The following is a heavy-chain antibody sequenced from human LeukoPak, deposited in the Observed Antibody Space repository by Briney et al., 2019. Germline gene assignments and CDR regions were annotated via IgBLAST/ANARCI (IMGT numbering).Heavy chain of an antibody. CDR2: INHSGST. CDR3: ARHGRYKRPFDY. D-gene: IGHD1-1*01. V-gene: IGHV4-34*01. CDR1: GGSFSGYY. Sequence: SETLSLTCAVYGGSFSGYYWSWIRQPPGKGLEWIGEINHSGSTNYNPSLKSRVTISVDTSKNQFSLKLSSVTAADAAVYYCARHGRYKRPFDYWGQGTLVTVSS. J-gene: IGHJ4*02.